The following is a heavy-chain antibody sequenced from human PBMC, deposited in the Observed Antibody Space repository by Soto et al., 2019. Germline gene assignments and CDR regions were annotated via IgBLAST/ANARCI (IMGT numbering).Heavy chain of an antibody. Sequence: QVQLVQSGAEVKKPGSSVKVSCKASGGTLSIYGSSWVRQAPGQGLEWMGGTIPIFGTPNYAQKFHGRVTITADKSTSTAYMELSSLRSEDTDVYYCASPYTSSFAFDIWGQVTVVTVSS. D-gene: IGHD6-6*01. J-gene: IGHJ3*02. V-gene: IGHV1-69*06. CDR2: TIPIFGTP. CDR3: ASPYTSSFAFDI. CDR1: GGTLSIYG.